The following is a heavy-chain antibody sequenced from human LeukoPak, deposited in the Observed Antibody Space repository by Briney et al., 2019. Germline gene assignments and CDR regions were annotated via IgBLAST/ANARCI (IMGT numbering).Heavy chain of an antibody. J-gene: IGHJ5*02. CDR3: ARGYCSSSSCPNWFDP. CDR1: GGSICSGGYY. Sequence: PSETLSLTYTVSGGSICSGGYYWSWIRQPAGKGLEWIGRIYTSGSTNYNPSLKSRVTISIDTSKNQFSLKLTSVTAADTAVYYCARGYCSSSSCPNWFDPWGQGTLVTVSS. CDR2: IYTSGST. D-gene: IGHD2-2*01. V-gene: IGHV4-61*02.